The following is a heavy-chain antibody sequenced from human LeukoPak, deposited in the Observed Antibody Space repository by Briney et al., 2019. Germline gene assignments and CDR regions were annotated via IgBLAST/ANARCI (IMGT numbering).Heavy chain of an antibody. V-gene: IGHV1-18*01. D-gene: IGHD5-12*01. CDR1: GYTFTSHG. J-gene: IGHJ4*02. Sequence: VASVKVSCKASGYTFTSHGISWVRQAPGQGLEWMGWISTYNGNTNYAQKLQGRVTMTTDTSTSTAYMDLRSLRSDDTAVYYCARVRNSGFRYVDSWGQGTLVTVSS. CDR2: ISTYNGNT. CDR3: ARVRNSGFRYVDS.